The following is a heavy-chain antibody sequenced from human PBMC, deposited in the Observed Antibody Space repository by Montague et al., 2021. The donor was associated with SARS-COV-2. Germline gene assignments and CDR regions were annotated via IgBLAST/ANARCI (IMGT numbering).Heavy chain of an antibody. V-gene: IGHV2-70*01. CDR2: XDWXSYK. CDR3: ARIPYDILTGYYSGFDY. D-gene: IGHD3-9*01. CDR1: GFSLSTSGIC. J-gene: IGHJ4*02. Sequence: PALVTPTQTLTLTCTFSGFSLSTSGICVSWIRQPPGKALEWLALXDWXSYKYYSTSLKTRLTISKDTSKNQVVLTMTNMDPVDTATYYCARIPYDILTGYYSGFDYGGQGTLVTVSS.